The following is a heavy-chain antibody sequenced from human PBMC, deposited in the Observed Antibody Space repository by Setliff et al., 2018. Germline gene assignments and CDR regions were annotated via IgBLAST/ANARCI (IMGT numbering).Heavy chain of an antibody. CDR1: GDSISSGAYF. CDR2: IYHSGSA. Sequence: SETLSLTCTVSGDSISSGAYFWSWIRQPPGKGLEWIAYIYHSGSAYYNPSLKSRVTMSVDTSKTQFSLHLTSVTAADTAVYYCAREVGTSTSSDAFDVWGQGMMVTVSS. J-gene: IGHJ3*01. D-gene: IGHD1-26*01. CDR3: AREVGTSTSSDAFDV. V-gene: IGHV4-30-4*08.